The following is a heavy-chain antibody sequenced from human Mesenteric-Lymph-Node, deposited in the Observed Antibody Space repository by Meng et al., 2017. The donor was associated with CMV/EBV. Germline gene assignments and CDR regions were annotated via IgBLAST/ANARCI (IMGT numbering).Heavy chain of an antibody. D-gene: IGHD6-13*01. V-gene: IGHV3-23*01. J-gene: IGHJ6*02. Sequence: GGSLRLSCAASGFTFSFYDMTWVRQAPGKGLEWVSAISSSGGSTYYVESAKGRFTISRDNSKNTLYLQMNSLRAEDTAVYYCAKVYSSSWYIVYGMDVWGQGTTVTVSS. CDR1: GFTFSFYD. CDR3: AKVYSSSWYIVYGMDV. CDR2: ISSSGGST.